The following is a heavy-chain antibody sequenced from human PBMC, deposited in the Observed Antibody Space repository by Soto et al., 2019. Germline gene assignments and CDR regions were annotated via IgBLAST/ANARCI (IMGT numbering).Heavy chain of an antibody. CDR3: ARVDSGTYPNYYYVVDV. Sequence: QVQLQESGPGLVKPSETLSLTCTVSGGSVSTGGYYWSWIRQSPGKGLEWIGYIYYSGSTNYNPSLKSRVTISVDTSKNQFSLRLYSVTAADTALYYCARVDSGTYPNYYYVVDVWGQGTTVTVSS. CDR1: GGSVSTGGYY. J-gene: IGHJ6*02. D-gene: IGHD2-15*01. CDR2: IYYSGST. V-gene: IGHV4-61*08.